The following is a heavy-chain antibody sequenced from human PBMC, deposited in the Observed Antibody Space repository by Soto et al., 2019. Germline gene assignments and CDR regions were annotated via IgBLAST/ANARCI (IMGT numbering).Heavy chain of an antibody. D-gene: IGHD3-3*01. V-gene: IGHV1-2*02. CDR3: ARGPFFFFAYGMDP. J-gene: IGHJ6*02. CDR2: ISPRSRSA. Sequence: KAPGQGREWMGWISPRSRSAHFAQRFQGRVSMTRDTSITTAYMELSRLKSDDTAVYYCARGPFFFFAYGMDPWGQAT.